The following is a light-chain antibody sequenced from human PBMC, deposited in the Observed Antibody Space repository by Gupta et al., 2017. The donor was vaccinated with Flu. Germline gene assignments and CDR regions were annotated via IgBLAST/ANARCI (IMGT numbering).Light chain of an antibody. CDR2: DVN. CDR1: SSGVAIYNL. J-gene: IGLJ2*01. V-gene: IGLV2-23*02. Sequence: SSGVAIYNLVSCYQQHTGKPPRLLIFDVNMQPSGVSNRFSGSKSGNTAALTISGVQPEDEADYHCCAYVGDNVAVFGGGTKLTVL. CDR3: CAYVGDNVAV.